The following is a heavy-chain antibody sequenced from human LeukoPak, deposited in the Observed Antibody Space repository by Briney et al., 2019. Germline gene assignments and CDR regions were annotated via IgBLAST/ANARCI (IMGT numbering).Heavy chain of an antibody. J-gene: IGHJ4*02. CDR2: INHSGST. V-gene: IGHV4-34*01. CDR1: GGSFSGYY. D-gene: IGHD3-3*01. Sequence: SETLSLTCAVYGGSFSGYYWSWIRQPPGKGLEWIGEINHSGSTNYNPSLKSRVTISIDTSKNHFSLRLSSVTAADTAVYYCARGPYFDSWSGYPYFDYWGQGTLVTVSS. CDR3: ARGPYFDSWSGYPYFDY.